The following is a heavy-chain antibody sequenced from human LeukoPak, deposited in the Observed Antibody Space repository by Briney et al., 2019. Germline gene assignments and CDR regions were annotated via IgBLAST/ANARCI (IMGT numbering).Heavy chain of an antibody. CDR3: ATAIGSGIDWFDP. CDR1: GYTFTGYY. V-gene: IGHV1-24*01. CDR2: FDPEDGET. D-gene: IGHD3-10*01. J-gene: IGHJ5*02. Sequence: GASVKVSCKASGYTFTGYYIHWVRQAPGQGLEWMGGFDPEDGETIYAQKFQGRVTMTEDTSTDTAYMELSSLRSEDTAVYYCATAIGSGIDWFDPWGQGTLVTVSS.